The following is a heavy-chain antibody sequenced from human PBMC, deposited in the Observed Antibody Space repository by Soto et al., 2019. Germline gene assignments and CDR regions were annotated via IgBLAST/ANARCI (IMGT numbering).Heavy chain of an antibody. D-gene: IGHD2-15*01. CDR3: AYLPCSGGSCYWFSFSGMDV. V-gene: IGHV2-5*02. J-gene: IGHJ6*02. Sequence: QITLKESGPPLVKPTQTLTLTCTFSGFSLSTSGVGVAWIRQPPGKALEWLALIYWDDDKRYRPSLESRLTITKDPSKNPVGLRMTNMDFVDTATYYCAYLPCSGGSCYWFSFSGMDVWGQGTTVTVSS. CDR1: GFSLSTSGVG. CDR2: IYWDDDK.